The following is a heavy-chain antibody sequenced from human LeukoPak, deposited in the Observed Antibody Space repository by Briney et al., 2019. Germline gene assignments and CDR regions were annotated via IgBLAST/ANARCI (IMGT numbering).Heavy chain of an antibody. D-gene: IGHD1-26*01. CDR1: GASISNYY. V-gene: IGHV4-4*09. CDR2: IHSSGGS. Sequence: SETLSLTCTVSGASISNYYWSWIRQTPEKGLEWMGNIHSSGGSSYYPSLKSRLTMSIDTSRNQLSLKLTSETAADTAAYFCARLGSYHDFWGQGALVTVSS. J-gene: IGHJ4*02. CDR3: ARLGSYHDF.